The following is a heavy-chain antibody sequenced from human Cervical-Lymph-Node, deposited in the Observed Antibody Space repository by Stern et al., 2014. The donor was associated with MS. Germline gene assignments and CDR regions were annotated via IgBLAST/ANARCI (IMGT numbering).Heavy chain of an antibody. Sequence: MQLVESGPEVKKPGTSVKVSCKASGFTFTSSAVQWVRQARGQRLEWIGWNVVGSGNTNYAQKFQERVTITRDMSTSTAYMELSSLRSEDTAVYYCAAEPMYYSDSVGAFDIWGQGTMVTVSS. CDR1: GFTFTSSA. D-gene: IGHD3-22*01. CDR3: AAEPMYYSDSVGAFDI. J-gene: IGHJ3*02. V-gene: IGHV1-58*01. CDR2: NVVGSGNT.